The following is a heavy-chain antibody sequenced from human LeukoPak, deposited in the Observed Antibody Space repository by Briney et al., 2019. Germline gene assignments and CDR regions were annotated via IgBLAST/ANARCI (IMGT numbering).Heavy chain of an antibody. CDR3: ARDLDSSPPGYFDY. J-gene: IGHJ4*02. Sequence: PGGSPRLSCAASGFTFSSYWMSWVRQAPGKGLEWVANIKQDGSEKYYVDSVKGRFTTSRDNAKSSLYLQMNSLRAEDTAVYYCARDLDSSPPGYFDYWGQGTLVTVSS. CDR1: GFTFSSYW. V-gene: IGHV3-7*01. CDR2: IKQDGSEK. D-gene: IGHD6-13*01.